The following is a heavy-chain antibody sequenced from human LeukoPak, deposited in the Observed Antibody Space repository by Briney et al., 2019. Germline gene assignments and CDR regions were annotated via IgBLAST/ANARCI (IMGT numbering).Heavy chain of an antibody. V-gene: IGHV3-9*01. J-gene: IGHJ4*02. Sequence: GGSLRLSCAASGFTFDDYAMHWVRQAPGKGLEWVSGISWNSGSIGYADSVKGRFTISRDNAKNSLYLQMNSLRAEDTALYYCAKDLNYYDSSGLDYWGQGTLVTVSS. CDR3: AKDLNYYDSSGLDY. CDR1: GFTFDDYA. CDR2: ISWNSGSI. D-gene: IGHD3-22*01.